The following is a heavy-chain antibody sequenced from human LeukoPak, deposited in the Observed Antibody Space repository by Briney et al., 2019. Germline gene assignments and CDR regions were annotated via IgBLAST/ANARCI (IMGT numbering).Heavy chain of an antibody. CDR2: IYYTGST. J-gene: IGHJ6*02. Sequence: SETLSLTCTVSGGSISSYHWSWIRQPPGKGLEWIGYIYYTGSTNYNPSLKSRVTISLDTSKNQFSLKLSSVTAADTAVYYCTRSLGVVIHGGMDVWGQGTPVTVSS. CDR3: TRSLGVVIHGGMDV. D-gene: IGHD3-3*01. CDR1: GGSISSYH. V-gene: IGHV4-59*01.